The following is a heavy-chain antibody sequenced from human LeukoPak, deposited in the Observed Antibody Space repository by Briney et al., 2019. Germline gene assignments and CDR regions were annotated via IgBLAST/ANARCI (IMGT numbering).Heavy chain of an antibody. CDR1: GFTFDDYA. CDR2: IGWNSGSI. Sequence: GGSLRLSCAASGFTFDDYAMHWVRQAPGKGLEWVSGIGWNSGSIGYADSVKGRFTISRDNAKNSLYLQMNSLRAEDTALYYCAKVDSVVPPYYFDYWGQGTLVTVSS. D-gene: IGHD4-23*01. J-gene: IGHJ4*02. CDR3: AKVDSVVPPYYFDY. V-gene: IGHV3-9*01.